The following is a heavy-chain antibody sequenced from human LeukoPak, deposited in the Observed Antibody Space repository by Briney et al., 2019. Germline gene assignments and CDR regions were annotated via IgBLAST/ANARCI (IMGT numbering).Heavy chain of an antibody. CDR3: ARLYCSSTSCQSCFDS. D-gene: IGHD2-2*01. Sequence: GGSLRLSCAASGFTFSTYWMSWVRQAPGKGLEWVANINQDGGRKYYVDSVKGRFTISRDNAKNSLYLQMNSLRAEDTAVYYCARLYCSSTSCQSCFDSWGQGTLVTVSS. J-gene: IGHJ4*02. CDR1: GFTFSTYW. CDR2: INQDGGRK. V-gene: IGHV3-7*05.